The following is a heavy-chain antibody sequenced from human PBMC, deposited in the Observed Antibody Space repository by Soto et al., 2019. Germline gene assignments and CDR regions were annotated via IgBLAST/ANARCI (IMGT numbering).Heavy chain of an antibody. CDR3: AKDLSCQYCSSTSCYARGPPPA. D-gene: IGHD2-2*01. V-gene: IGHV3-23*01. Sequence: EVQLLESGGGLVQPGGSLRLSCAASGFTFSSYAMRWVRQAPGKGLEWVSASSGSGGSTYYADSVKGRFTISRDNSKNTLYLQMHSLRAEETAVYYCAKDLSCQYCSSTSCYARGPPPAWVQGTLVTVSS. CDR2: SSGSGGST. CDR1: GFTFSSYA. J-gene: IGHJ4*02.